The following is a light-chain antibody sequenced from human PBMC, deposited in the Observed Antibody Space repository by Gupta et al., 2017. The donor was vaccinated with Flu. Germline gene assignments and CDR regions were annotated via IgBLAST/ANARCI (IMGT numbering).Light chain of an antibody. CDR1: QSVTSNY. Sequence: EIVLTQSPATLSLSPGEGATLSCRASQSVTSNYLAWYQQKPGQAPSLLIYGASNRASGLPDRFSGSGSGTDFTLNIDRLEPEDFAVYYCQQYDSSPWTFGQGTKVEVE. CDR2: GAS. J-gene: IGKJ1*01. CDR3: QQYDSSPWT. V-gene: IGKV3-20*01.